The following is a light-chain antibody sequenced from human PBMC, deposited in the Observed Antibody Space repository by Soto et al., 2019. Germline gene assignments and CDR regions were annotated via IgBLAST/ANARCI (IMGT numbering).Light chain of an antibody. V-gene: IGKV3-20*01. J-gene: IGKJ4*01. CDR1: QSVSNNY. Sequence: EIVLTQSPGTLSLSPGERATLSCRASQSVSNNYLAWYQQKPGQAPKLLIYAASSRATGIPDRFSGSGSGTDFTLTISRLEPEDFAIYYCQQYSSSPLTFGGGTKVDIK. CDR3: QQYSSSPLT. CDR2: AAS.